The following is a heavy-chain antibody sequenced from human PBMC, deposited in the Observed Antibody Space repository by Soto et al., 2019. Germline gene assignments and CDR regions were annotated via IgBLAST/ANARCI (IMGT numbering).Heavy chain of an antibody. J-gene: IGHJ4*02. D-gene: IGHD3-3*01. Sequence: SCKASGYTFTSYYMHWVRQAPGQGLEWMGIINPSGGSTSYAQKFQGRVTMTRDTSTSTVYMELSSLRSEDTAVYYCAREAQGGTIFGVVYVRDYFDYWGQGTLVTVSS. CDR1: GYTFTSYY. CDR3: AREAQGGTIFGVVYVRDYFDY. CDR2: INPSGGST. V-gene: IGHV1-46*01.